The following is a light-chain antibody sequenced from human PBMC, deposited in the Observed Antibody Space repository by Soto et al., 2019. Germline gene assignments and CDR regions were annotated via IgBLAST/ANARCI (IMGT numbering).Light chain of an antibody. J-gene: IGKJ1*01. CDR2: KAS. Sequence: DIQMTQSPSTLSASVGDRVTITCRASQSISSWLAWYQQKPGKAPKLLIYKASTLESGVPSNFRGSGSGTEFTLTFSSLQPENFATYYGQQYNSYPWTFGQGPKV. CDR1: QSISSW. CDR3: QQYNSYPWT. V-gene: IGKV1-5*03.